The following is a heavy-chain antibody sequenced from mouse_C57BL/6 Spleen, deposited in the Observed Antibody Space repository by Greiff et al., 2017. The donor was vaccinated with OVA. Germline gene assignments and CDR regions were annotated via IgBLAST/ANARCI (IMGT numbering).Heavy chain of an antibody. D-gene: IGHD2-1*01. CDR2: IDPSDSYT. Sequence: QVQLQQPGAELVMPGASVKLSCKASGYTFTSYWMHWVKQRPGQGLEWIGEIDPSDSYTNYNQKFKGKSTLTVDKSSSTAYMQLSSLTSEDSAVYDCARSGGNYGLYFDYWGQGTTLTVSS. CDR3: ARSGGNYGLYFDY. CDR1: GYTFTSYW. J-gene: IGHJ2*01. V-gene: IGHV1-69*01.